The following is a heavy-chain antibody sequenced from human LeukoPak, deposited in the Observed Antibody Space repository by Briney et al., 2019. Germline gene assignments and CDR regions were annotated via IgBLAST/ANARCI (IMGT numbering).Heavy chain of an antibody. CDR2: MNPNSGNT. Sequence: GSSVKVSCKASGGTFSSYAISWVRQAPGQGLEWMGWMNPNSGNTGYAQKFQGRVTMTRNTSISTAYMELSSLRSEDTAVYYCARESYGMDVWGQGTTVTVSS. CDR1: GGTFSSYA. V-gene: IGHV1-8*02. CDR3: ARESYGMDV. J-gene: IGHJ6*02.